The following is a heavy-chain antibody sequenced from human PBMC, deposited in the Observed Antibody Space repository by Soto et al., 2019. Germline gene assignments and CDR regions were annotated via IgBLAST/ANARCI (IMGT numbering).Heavy chain of an antibody. Sequence: HPGGSLRLSCAASGFTFSNSWMTWVRQTPGIGLEWVATTKQDGSETHYVGSVRGRFTISRDNAKNSLYLQMDSLRAEDTAVYYCAKGLIDNWGQGTLVTVSS. J-gene: IGHJ4*02. CDR1: GFTFSNSW. D-gene: IGHD6-19*01. CDR3: AKGLIDN. V-gene: IGHV3-7*05. CDR2: TKQDGSET.